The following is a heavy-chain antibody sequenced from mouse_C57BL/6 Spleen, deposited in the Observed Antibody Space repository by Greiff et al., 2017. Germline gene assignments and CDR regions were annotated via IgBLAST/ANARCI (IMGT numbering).Heavy chain of an antibody. V-gene: IGHV1-82*01. CDR1: GYAFSSSW. J-gene: IGHJ4*01. CDR2: IYPGDGDT. D-gene: IGHD3-2*02. Sequence: VQLQQSGPELVKPGASVKISCKASGYAFSSSWMNWVKQRPGQGLEWIGRIYPGDGDTNYNGKFKGKATLTADKSSSTAYMQLSSLTSEDSAVYFCARGQLRPHYYAMGYWGQGTSATVSS. CDR3: ARGQLRPHYYAMGY.